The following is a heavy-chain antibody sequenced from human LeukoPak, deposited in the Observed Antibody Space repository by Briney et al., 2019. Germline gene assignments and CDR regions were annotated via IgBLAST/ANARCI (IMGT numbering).Heavy chain of an antibody. CDR1: GFTVSTNY. V-gene: IGHV3-66*01. D-gene: IGHD2-2*01. Sequence: GGSLRLSCAASGFTVSTNYMSWVRQAPGKGLGWVSVIYSGGSIHYADSMKGRFTIPRDNSKNTLYLQMNSLTAEDTAVYYCARGAPCSSANFIADPFDSWGQGTLVTVSS. CDR2: IYSGGSI. J-gene: IGHJ4*02. CDR3: ARGAPCSSANFIADPFDS.